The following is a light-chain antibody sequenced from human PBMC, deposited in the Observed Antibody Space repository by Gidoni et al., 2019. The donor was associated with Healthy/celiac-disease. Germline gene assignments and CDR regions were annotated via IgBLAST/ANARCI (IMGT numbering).Light chain of an antibody. Sequence: EIVLTQSPGTLSLSPGERATLSCRASQSVSSSYLAWYQQKPGQAPRLLIYGASSRATGIPDRFSCSVSGTDFPLTISRLEPEDFAVYYFQQYGSSPEYTFGQGTKLEIK. J-gene: IGKJ2*01. CDR2: GAS. CDR3: QQYGSSPEYT. V-gene: IGKV3-20*01. CDR1: QSVSSSY.